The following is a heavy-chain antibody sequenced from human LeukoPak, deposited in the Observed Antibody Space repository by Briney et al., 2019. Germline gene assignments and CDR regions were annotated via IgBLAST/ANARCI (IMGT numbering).Heavy chain of an antibody. Sequence: GGSLRLSCVGSGFTFSTFNMNWFRQAPGEGLEWLSYINKAGDSIYYAQSVKGRFTISRDNAKNSLYLQMSSLRVEDTAVYYCEVDSYYSAPYHIWFDPWGQGTLVTVSS. D-gene: IGHD2-21*01. CDR3: EVDSYYSAPYHIWFDP. V-gene: IGHV3-48*03. CDR2: INKAGDSI. CDR1: GFTFSTFN. J-gene: IGHJ5*02.